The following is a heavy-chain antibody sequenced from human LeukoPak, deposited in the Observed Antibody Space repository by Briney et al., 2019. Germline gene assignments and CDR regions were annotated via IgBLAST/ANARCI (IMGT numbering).Heavy chain of an antibody. J-gene: IGHJ4*02. CDR2: ISSSSYI. CDR3: ARGKSSVDIADY. CDR1: GFTFSSYS. V-gene: IGHV3-21*01. Sequence: GGSLRLSCAASGFTFSSYSMNWVRQAPGKGLEWVSSISSSSYIYYADSVKGRFTISRDNAKNSLYLQMNSLRAEDTAVYYCARGKSSVDIADYWGQGTLVTVSS. D-gene: IGHD6-25*01.